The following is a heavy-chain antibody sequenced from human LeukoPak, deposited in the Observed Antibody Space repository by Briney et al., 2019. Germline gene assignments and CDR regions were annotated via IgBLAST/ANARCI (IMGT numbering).Heavy chain of an antibody. J-gene: IGHJ4*02. V-gene: IGHV1-2*02. CDR3: ARELRWELPGYYFGY. D-gene: IGHD1-26*01. CDR1: GYTFTGYY. Sequence: ASVKVSCKASGYTFTGYYFHWVRQAPGQGLEWVGWINPKSGDTDYAQKLQGRVTMTRDTSISTSYMELSRLTSDDTAIYYCARELRWELPGYYFGYWGQRTLVTVSS. CDR2: INPKSGDT.